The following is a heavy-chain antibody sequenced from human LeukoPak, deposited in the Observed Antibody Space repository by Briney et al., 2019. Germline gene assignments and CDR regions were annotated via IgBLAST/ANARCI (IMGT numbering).Heavy chain of an antibody. CDR1: GGSLTRVY. D-gene: IGHD3-22*01. V-gene: IGHV4-59*08. CDR3: ARPNYYDSRIYT. CDR2: IYYSGNT. Sequence: PLQTLSLTRTVSGGSLTRVYWNSIPQSPGPRLEWIVYIYYSGNTNYNPSLKSRVTMSADTSKNQLSLKLSSVTAADTAVYYCARPNYYDSRIYTWGQVILVTASS. J-gene: IGHJ5*02.